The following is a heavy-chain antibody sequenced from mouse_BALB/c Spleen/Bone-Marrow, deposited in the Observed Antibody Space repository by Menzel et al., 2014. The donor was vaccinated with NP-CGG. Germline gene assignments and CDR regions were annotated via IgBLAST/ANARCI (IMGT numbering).Heavy chain of an antibody. Sequence: QVQLQQPGPGLVAPSQSLSITCTVSGFSLTGXGVSWVRQPPGKXXEXLGMIWGDGSTDYNSALKSRLSINKDNSKSQVFLKMNSLQTDDTARYXXXXXXXXXXXALDYXGXXTSVTVSS. J-gene: IGHJ4*01. CDR2: IWGDGST. CDR3: XXXXXXXXXALDY. V-gene: IGHV2-6-7*01. CDR1: GFSLTGXG.